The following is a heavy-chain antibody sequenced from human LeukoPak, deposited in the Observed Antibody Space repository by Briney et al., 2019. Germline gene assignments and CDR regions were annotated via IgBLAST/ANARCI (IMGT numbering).Heavy chain of an antibody. D-gene: IGHD3-9*01. V-gene: IGHV3-30*18. CDR3: AKDIPKYYDILTGYSLPYSDFDY. J-gene: IGHJ4*02. Sequence: GGSLGLSCAACGFTFSSHGMHWVRQAPGKGLEWVAVISYDGSNKYYADSVKGRFTISRDNSKNTLYLQMNSLRAEDTAVYYCAKDIPKYYDILTGYSLPYSDFDYWGQGTLVTVSS. CDR2: ISYDGSNK. CDR1: GFTFSSHG.